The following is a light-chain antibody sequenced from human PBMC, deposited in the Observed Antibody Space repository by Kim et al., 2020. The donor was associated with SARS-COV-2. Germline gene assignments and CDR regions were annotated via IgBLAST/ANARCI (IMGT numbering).Light chain of an antibody. V-gene: IGKV3-20*01. CDR3: QQYGSSPLT. J-gene: IGKJ1*01. Sequence: EIVLTQSPGTLSLSPGERATLSCRASQSVSSSYLAWYQQKPGQAPRLLIYGASSRATGIPDRFSGSGSGTDFTLTISRLEPEDFAVYYCQQYGSSPLTVGQGTKVGI. CDR1: QSVSSSY. CDR2: GAS.